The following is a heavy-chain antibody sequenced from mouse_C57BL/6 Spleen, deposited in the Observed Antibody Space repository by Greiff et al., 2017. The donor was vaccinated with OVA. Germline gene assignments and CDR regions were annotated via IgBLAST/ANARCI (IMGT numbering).Heavy chain of an antibody. CDR2: IHPNSGST. Sequence: QVQLQQPGAELVKPGASVKLSCKASGYTFTSYWMHWVKQRPGQGLEWIGMIHPNSGSTNYNEKFESKATLTVDKSSSTAYMQLSSLTSEDSAVYYCARSYYSNYEGFAYWGQGTLVTVSA. J-gene: IGHJ3*01. CDR1: GYTFTSYW. V-gene: IGHV1-64*01. CDR3: ARSYYSNYEGFAY. D-gene: IGHD2-5*01.